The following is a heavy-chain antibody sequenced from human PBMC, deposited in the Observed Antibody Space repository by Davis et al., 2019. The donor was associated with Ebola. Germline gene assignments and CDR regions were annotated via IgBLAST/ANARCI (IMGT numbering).Heavy chain of an antibody. CDR2: IKQDGSEK. J-gene: IGHJ6*02. V-gene: IGHV3-7*01. CDR1: GFTFSSYA. Sequence: GESLKISCAASGFTFSSYAMSWVRQAPGKGLEWVANIKQDGSEKYYVDSVKGRFTISRDNSKNTLYLQMNSLRAEDTAVYYCAKDGDYDILTGYPIPSYYYGMDVWGQGTTVTVSS. D-gene: IGHD3-9*01. CDR3: AKDGDYDILTGYPIPSYYYGMDV.